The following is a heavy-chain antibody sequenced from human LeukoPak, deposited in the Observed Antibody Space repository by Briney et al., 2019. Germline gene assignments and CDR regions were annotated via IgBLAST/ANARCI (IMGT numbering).Heavy chain of an antibody. CDR1: GYPFTGYY. D-gene: IGHD1-26*01. CDR3: ARTTWELLRGVDY. J-gene: IGHJ4*02. V-gene: IGHV1-2*06. Sequence: ASVKVSCKASGYPFTGYYLHWVRQAPGQRLEWIGRLNPNSGGTNYAQKFRGRVTMTRDASITTAYMELSRLRFDDTAVYYCARTTWELLRGVDYWGQGTLVTVSS. CDR2: LNPNSGGT.